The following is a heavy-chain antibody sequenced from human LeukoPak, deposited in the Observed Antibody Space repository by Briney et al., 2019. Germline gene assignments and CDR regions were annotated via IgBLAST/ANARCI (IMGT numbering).Heavy chain of an antibody. Sequence: GGSQRLSCAASGFTFSRYWMSWVRQAPGKGLEWVSTITGSASSTYDADSVKGRFTISRDNFKNTLYLQMNSLRAEDTAVYYCARGYDILTGYYPTFDYWGQGTLVTVSS. CDR2: ITGSASST. CDR1: GFTFSRYW. V-gene: IGHV3-23*01. J-gene: IGHJ4*02. D-gene: IGHD3-9*01. CDR3: ARGYDILTGYYPTFDY.